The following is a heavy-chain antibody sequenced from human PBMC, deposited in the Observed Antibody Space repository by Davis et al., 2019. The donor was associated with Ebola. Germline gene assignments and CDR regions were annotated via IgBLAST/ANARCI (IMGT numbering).Heavy chain of an antibody. CDR1: GFTFSSYS. D-gene: IGHD4-23*01. Sequence: PGGSLRLSCAASGFTFSSYSMSWVRQAPGKGLEWVGRIKRKTDGGTTDYAAPVKGRFIISRDDSKNTLYLQMNSLKTEDTAVYYCTTDFYGGRGAFDIWGQGTMVTVSS. CDR3: TTDFYGGRGAFDI. J-gene: IGHJ3*02. CDR2: IKRKTDGGTT. V-gene: IGHV3-15*01.